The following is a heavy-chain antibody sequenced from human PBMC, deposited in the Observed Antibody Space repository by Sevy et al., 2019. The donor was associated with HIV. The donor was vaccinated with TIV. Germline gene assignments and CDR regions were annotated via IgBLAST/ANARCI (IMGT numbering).Heavy chain of an antibody. CDR2: INSDGSST. CDR3: PRGLYYYDMRGHQEPGDY. Sequence: GGSLRLSCAASGITLTPYWMHWVRQVPGKGLVWVSRINSDGSSTSYAESVKGRFTISRDNGKNTLYLQMKSLRVEDTAVYFCPRGLYYYDMRGHQEPGDYWGQGVLVTVSS. V-gene: IGHV3-74*01. J-gene: IGHJ4*02. CDR1: GITLTPYW. D-gene: IGHD3-22*01.